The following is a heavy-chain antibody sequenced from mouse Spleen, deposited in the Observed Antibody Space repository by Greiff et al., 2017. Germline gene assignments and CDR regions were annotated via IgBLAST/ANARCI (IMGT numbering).Heavy chain of an antibody. D-gene: IGHD1-1*01. J-gene: IGHJ1*01. V-gene: IGHV2-6-1*01. CDR2: IWSDGST. CDR3: ARQDYYGSGGYFDV. Sequence: VHLVETGPGLVAPSQSLSITCTVSGFSLTSYGVHWVRQPPGKGLEWLVVIWSDGSTNYNSALKSRLSISKDNSKSQVFLKMNSLQTDDTAMYYCARQDYYGSGGYFDVWGAGTTVTVSS. CDR1: GFSLTSYG.